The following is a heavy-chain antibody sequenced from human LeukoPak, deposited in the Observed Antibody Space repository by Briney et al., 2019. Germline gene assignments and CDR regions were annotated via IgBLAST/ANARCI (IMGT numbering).Heavy chain of an antibody. V-gene: IGHV4-61*08. Sequence: SETLSLTCTVSGGSISSGDYYWSWIRQPPGKGLEWIGYIYYSGSTNYNPSLKSRVTISVDTSKNQFSLKLSSVTAADTAVYYCARGLGEVHYDSSGYNWFDPWGQGTLVTVSS. D-gene: IGHD3-22*01. CDR3: ARGLGEVHYDSSGYNWFDP. J-gene: IGHJ5*02. CDR2: IYYSGST. CDR1: GGSISSGDYY.